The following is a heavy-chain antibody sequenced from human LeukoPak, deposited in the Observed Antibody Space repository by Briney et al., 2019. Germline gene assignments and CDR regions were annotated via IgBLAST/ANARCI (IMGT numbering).Heavy chain of an antibody. CDR3: AKEFHFVGIRDY. CDR2: ISGSGGST. CDR1: GFTFSSYW. D-gene: IGHD1-26*01. V-gene: IGHV3-23*01. Sequence: GGSLRLSCAASGFTFSSYWMSWVRQAPGKGLEWVSAISGSGGSTYYADSVKGRFTISRDNSKNTVSLQMNSLSAEDTAVYYCAKEFHFVGIRDYWGQGTLVIVSS. J-gene: IGHJ4*02.